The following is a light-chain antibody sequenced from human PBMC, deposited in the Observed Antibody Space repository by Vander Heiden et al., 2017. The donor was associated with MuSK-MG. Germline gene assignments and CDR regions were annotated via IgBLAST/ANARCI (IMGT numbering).Light chain of an antibody. Sequence: SSALPQPPSVSVSPGQTASITCSGDKWGDKYACWYQQKPGQYHVVVIYKDSKRPSGITERFTGSNSGNTATLTIGGTQARDEDDYYGQAGDSSTVVFGGGTKLTVL. CDR3: QAGDSSTVV. CDR2: KDS. V-gene: IGLV3-1*01. CDR1: KWGDKY. J-gene: IGLJ2*01.